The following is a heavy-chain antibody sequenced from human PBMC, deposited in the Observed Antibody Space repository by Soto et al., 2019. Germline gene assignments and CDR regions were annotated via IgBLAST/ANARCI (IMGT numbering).Heavy chain of an antibody. D-gene: IGHD3-22*01. Sequence: GASVKVSCKASGYTFTGYYMHWVRQAPGQGLEWMGWINPNSGGTNYAQKFQGRVTMTRDTSISTAYMELSRLRSDDTAVYYCARDSSYYDSSGYYYDWGQGTLVTVSS. V-gene: IGHV1-2*02. J-gene: IGHJ4*02. CDR1: GYTFTGYY. CDR2: INPNSGGT. CDR3: ARDSSYYDSSGYYYD.